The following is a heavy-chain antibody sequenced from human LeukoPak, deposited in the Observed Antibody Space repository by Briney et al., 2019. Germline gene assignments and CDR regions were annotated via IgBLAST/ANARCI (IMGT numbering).Heavy chain of an antibody. CDR1: GFTFSRYA. V-gene: IGHV3-23*01. CDR3: AKGLTFYGSGSYRFDY. J-gene: IGHJ4*02. D-gene: IGHD3-10*01. CDR2: INRRGGST. Sequence: GGSLRLSCAASGFTFSRYAMSWVPQAPGKGLEWVSAINRRGGSTYSADSVKGRFTISRDNSKNTLYLQMNSLRAEDTAVYYCAKGLTFYGSGSYRFDYWGQGTLVTVSS.